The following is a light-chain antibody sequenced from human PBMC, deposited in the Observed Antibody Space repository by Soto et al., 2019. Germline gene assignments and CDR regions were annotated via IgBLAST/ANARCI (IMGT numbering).Light chain of an antibody. V-gene: IGKV3-20*01. CDR2: AAS. J-gene: IGKJ1*01. Sequence: EIVLTQSPDTLSLSPGERVTLSCRASQSITSDYLAWYRQNVGQAPRLLIYAASFRATGIPDRFSGSGSGTDFTLTISRLEPEDFAVYYCQQYGSSPPWTFGQGTKVEIK. CDR3: QQYGSSPPWT. CDR1: QSITSDY.